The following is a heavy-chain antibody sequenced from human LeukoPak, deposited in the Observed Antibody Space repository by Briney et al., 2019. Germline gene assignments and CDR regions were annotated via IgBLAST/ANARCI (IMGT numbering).Heavy chain of an antibody. CDR3: PRPYSSIWWSVYYLDY. D-gene: IGHD6-13*01. CDR1: GFTFSSYW. Sequence: HTGGSLRLSCAASGFTFSSYWMSWVRQAPGKGLEWVANIKQDGSEKYYVDSVKGRFTISRDNAKNSLYLQMNSLRAEDTAVYYCPRPYSSIWWSVYYLDYWGQGTLVTVSS. CDR2: IKQDGSEK. J-gene: IGHJ4*02. V-gene: IGHV3-7*01.